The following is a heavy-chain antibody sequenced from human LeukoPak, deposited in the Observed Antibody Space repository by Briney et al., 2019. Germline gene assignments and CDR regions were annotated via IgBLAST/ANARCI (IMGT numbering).Heavy chain of an antibody. J-gene: IGHJ4*02. CDR3: AKDRSIGTYYTFDH. V-gene: IGHV3-23*01. Sequence: GGSLRLSCAASGFTFTDYAMTWVRQAPGKGLEWVSSISASGLMTYYAGSVKGRFTVSRDNSKNTLYLQMNSLTAADTAVYYCAKDRSIGTYYTFDHWGQGTLVTVSS. CDR2: ISASGLMT. CDR1: GFTFTDYA. D-gene: IGHD1-26*01.